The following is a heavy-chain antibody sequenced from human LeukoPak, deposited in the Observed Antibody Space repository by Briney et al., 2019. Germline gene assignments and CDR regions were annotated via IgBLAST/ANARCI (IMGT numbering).Heavy chain of an antibody. CDR2: IKYHGSDE. V-gene: IGHV3-7*01. CDR1: GFTFSDYE. J-gene: IGHJ4*02. CDR3: ARIGGSGTYWDY. D-gene: IGHD3-10*01. Sequence: GGSLRLSCAASGFTFSDYEMSWVRLAPGKGLEWVANIKYHGSDEHYVDSVRGRFTISRDNAKNSLFLQMNSLRAEDTAVYYCARIGGSGTYWDYWGQGTLVTVSS.